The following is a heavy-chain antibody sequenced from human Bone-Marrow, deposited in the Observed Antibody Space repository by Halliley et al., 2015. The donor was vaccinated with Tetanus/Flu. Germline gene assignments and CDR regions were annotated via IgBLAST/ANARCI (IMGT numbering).Heavy chain of an antibody. CDR3: ARENWDSTSPNWFGP. Sequence: QLVQSGGGLIQPGGSLRLSCAASGFTVSNNYMSWVRQAPGKGLEWVSLIYSGGSTYYADSVKGRFTISRDNSKNTLYLQMNSLRAEDTAVYYCARENWDSTSPNWFGPWGQGTLVTVSS. D-gene: IGHD2-2*01. CDR1: GFTVSNNY. CDR2: IYSGGST. V-gene: IGHV3-53*01. J-gene: IGHJ5*02.